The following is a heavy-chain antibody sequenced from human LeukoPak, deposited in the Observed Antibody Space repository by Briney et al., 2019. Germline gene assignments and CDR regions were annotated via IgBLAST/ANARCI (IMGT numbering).Heavy chain of an antibody. CDR1: GFTFSSYG. D-gene: IGHD3-10*01. CDR2: ISYDGSNK. CDR3: ARDIGLFYYYYGMDV. V-gene: IGHV3-30*03. J-gene: IGHJ6*04. Sequence: PGGSLRLSCAASGFTFSSYGMHWVRQAPGKGLEWVAVISYDGSNKYYADSVKGRFTISRDNSKNTLYLQMNSLRAEDTAVYYCARDIGLFYYYYGMDVWGKGTTVTVSS.